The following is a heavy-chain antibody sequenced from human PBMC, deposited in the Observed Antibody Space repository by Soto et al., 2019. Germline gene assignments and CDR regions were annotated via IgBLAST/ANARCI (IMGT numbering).Heavy chain of an antibody. CDR1: GASVSSPSYY. CDR3: ARHPLVRGALNSFDP. D-gene: IGHD3-10*02. V-gene: IGHV4-39*01. J-gene: IGHJ5*02. CDR2: IYYTGNT. Sequence: SETVSLTCTVPGASVSSPSYYWGWILQPPGKGLEWIGSIYYTGNTYYNPSLKSRVTISVDTSKNQFSLKLSSVTAADTAVYYCARHPLVRGALNSFDPWGQGTLVT.